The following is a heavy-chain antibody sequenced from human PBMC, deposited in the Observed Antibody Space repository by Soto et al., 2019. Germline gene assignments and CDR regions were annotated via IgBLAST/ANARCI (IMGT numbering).Heavy chain of an antibody. J-gene: IGHJ6*03. D-gene: IGHD6-13*01. V-gene: IGHV1-8*01. Sequence: ASVKVSCKASGYTFTSYDINWVRQATGQGLEWMGWMNPNSGNTGYAQKFQGRVTMTRNTSISTAYMELSSLRSEDTAVYYCARVNDRVLQYYYYYMDVWGKGTTVTVSS. CDR3: ARVNDRVLQYYYYYMDV. CDR2: MNPNSGNT. CDR1: GYTFTSYD.